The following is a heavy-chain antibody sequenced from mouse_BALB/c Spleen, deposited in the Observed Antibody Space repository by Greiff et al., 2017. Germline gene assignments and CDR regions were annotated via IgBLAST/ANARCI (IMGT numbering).Heavy chain of an antibody. CDR2: IYPGSGST. D-gene: IGHD2-12*01. V-gene: IGHV1S22*01. CDR3: TRDRSYTFAY. CDR1: GYTFTSYW. Sequence: LQQPGSELVRPGASVKLSCKASGYTFTSYWMHWVKQRPGQGLEWIGNIYPGSGSTNYDEKFKSKATLTVDTSSSTAYMQLSSLTSEDSAVYYCTRDRSYTFAYWGQGTLVTVSA. J-gene: IGHJ3*01.